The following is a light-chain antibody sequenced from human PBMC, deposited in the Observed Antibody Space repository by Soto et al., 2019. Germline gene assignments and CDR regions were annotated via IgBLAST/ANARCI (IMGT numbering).Light chain of an antibody. Sequence: QSVLTQPASVSGSPGQSITISCTGTNSDVGSYNRVSWYQQPPGTAPKLIIYDVNNRPSGVSYRFSGSKSGNTASLTISGLQAEDEADYYCNSYTTSETYDFGTGTQVTAL. CDR2: DVN. CDR3: NSYTTSETYD. V-gene: IGLV2-14*01. CDR1: NSDVGSYNR. J-gene: IGLJ1*01.